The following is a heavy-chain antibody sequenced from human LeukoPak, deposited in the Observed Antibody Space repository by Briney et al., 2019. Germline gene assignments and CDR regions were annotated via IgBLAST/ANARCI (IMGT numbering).Heavy chain of an antibody. Sequence: GGSLRLSCAASGFTFSSYAMHWVRQAPGKGLEWVAVISYDGSNKYYADSVKGRFTISRDNAKNSLYLQMNSLRAEDTAIYFCAREDDWNYEDYWGQGTLVTVSS. D-gene: IGHD1-7*01. CDR3: AREDDWNYEDY. V-gene: IGHV3-30-3*01. CDR2: ISYDGSNK. CDR1: GFTFSSYA. J-gene: IGHJ4*02.